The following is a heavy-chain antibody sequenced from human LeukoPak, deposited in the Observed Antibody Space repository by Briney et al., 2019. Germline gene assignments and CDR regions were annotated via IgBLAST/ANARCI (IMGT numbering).Heavy chain of an antibody. CDR2: ISGSGGYT. J-gene: IGHJ4*02. V-gene: IGHV3-23*01. D-gene: IGHD3-10*01. CDR3: AKSGGSGSYYYFDY. Sequence: PGGSLRLSCAASGFTFSSYSMNWVRQAPGKGLEWVSSISGSGGYTNYADSVKGRLTISRDSSKNTLYLQMNSLRAEDTAVYYCAKSGGSGSYYYFDYWGQGTLVTVSS. CDR1: GFTFSSYS.